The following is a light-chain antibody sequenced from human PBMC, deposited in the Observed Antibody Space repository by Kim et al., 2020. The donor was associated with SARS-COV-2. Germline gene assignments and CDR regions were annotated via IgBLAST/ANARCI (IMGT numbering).Light chain of an antibody. CDR1: SSDVGASNY. Sequence: HSLTISFTGTSSDVGASNYVSWYQQHPGKAPQLIIYDVNKRPSGVSNRFSGSKSGNTASLTISGLQAEDEADYYCSSYTGSNTLYVFGVGTKVTV. CDR2: DVN. V-gene: IGLV2-14*03. J-gene: IGLJ1*01. CDR3: SSYTGSNTLYV.